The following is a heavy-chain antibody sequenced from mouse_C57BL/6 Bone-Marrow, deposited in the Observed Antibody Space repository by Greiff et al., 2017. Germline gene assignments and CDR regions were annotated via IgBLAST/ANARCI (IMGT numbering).Heavy chain of an antibody. CDR2: IDPSDSYT. J-gene: IGHJ2*01. Sequence: VKLQQPGAELVKPGASVKLSCKASGYTFTSYWMQWVKQRPGQGLEWIGEIDPSDSYTNYNQKFKGKATLTVDTSSSTAYMQLSSLTSEDSAVYYCARWDTTGVARKDYWGQGTTLTVSS. D-gene: IGHD1-1*01. CDR1: GYTFTSYW. CDR3: ARWDTTGVARKDY. V-gene: IGHV1-50*01.